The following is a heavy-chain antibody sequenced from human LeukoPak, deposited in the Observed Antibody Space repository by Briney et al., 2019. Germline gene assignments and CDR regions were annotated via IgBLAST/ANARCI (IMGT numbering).Heavy chain of an antibody. Sequence: SETLSLTCAVYGGSFSGYYWSWIRQPPGKGLEWIGEINHSGSTNYNPSLKSRVTISVDTSKNQFSLKLSSVTAADTAVYYCARVKGGPVVTATYNWFDPWGQGTLVTVSS. CDR3: ARVKGGPVVTATYNWFDP. CDR2: INHSGST. CDR1: GGSFSGYY. V-gene: IGHV4-34*01. J-gene: IGHJ5*02. D-gene: IGHD2-21*02.